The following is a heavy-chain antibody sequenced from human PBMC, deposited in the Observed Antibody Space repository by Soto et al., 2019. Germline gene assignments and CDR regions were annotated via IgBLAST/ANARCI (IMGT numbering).Heavy chain of an antibody. CDR2: IIPLFGTA. Sequence: SSVKVSCNASGGAFSSYAISWVRQAPGQGLEWMGGIIPLFGTANYAQKLQGRVTITADESTSTAYMELSSLRSEETAVYYCASQRGGIAARSGMDVWGQGTTVTVSS. D-gene: IGHD6-6*01. J-gene: IGHJ6*02. V-gene: IGHV1-69*13. CDR3: ASQRGGIAARSGMDV. CDR1: GGAFSSYA.